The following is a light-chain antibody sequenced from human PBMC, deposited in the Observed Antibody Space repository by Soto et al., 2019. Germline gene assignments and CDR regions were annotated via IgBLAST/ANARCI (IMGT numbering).Light chain of an antibody. CDR3: QQYNNWPIT. V-gene: IGKV3-15*01. CDR1: QSIRNH. J-gene: IGKJ5*01. CDR2: GAS. Sequence: EIVMTHSPSTIPASPLQTATLSCRASQSIRNHLAWYQQKPGQAPRLLIYGASTRATGLPARFSGSGSGTQFTLTISSLQSEDFAVYYCQQYNNWPITFGQGTRLEI.